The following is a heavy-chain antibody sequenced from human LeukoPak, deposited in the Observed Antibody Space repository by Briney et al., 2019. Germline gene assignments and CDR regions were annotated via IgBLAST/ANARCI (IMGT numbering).Heavy chain of an antibody. Sequence: GGSLRLSCAASGFTFSSYGMHWVRQAPGKGLEWVAVIWYDGSRIYYADSVKGRFTISRDNSQNTLFLQMDSLRAEDTAVYYCGRRGDSSSWLDYWGPGTLVTVSS. CDR1: GFTFSSYG. D-gene: IGHD6-13*01. CDR2: IWYDGSRI. V-gene: IGHV3-33*01. CDR3: GRRGDSSSWLDY. J-gene: IGHJ4*02.